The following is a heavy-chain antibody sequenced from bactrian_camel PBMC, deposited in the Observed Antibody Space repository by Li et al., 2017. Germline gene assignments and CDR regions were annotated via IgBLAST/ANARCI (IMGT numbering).Heavy chain of an antibody. Sequence: HVQLVESGGGLVQAGGSLRLSCTYSAFTPDGGVDCMAWYRQVPGQEREGVASMDQDGRGIYGDSVKDRFSISKDTVKNVLYLQMRALKPEDSATYYCAAGSGANSDNWFKTSLYPYWGQGTQVTVS. CDR2: MDQDGRG. CDR1: AFTPDGGVDC. CDR3: AAGSGANSDNWFKTSLYPY. D-gene: IGHD5*01. V-gene: IGHV3S53*01. J-gene: IGHJ4*01.